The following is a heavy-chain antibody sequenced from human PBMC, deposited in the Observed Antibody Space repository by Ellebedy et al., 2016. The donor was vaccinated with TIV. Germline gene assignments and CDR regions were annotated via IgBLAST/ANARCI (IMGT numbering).Heavy chain of an antibody. CDR2: INHSGST. J-gene: IGHJ5*02. Sequence: MPSETLSLTCAVYGGSFSNYYWNWIRQPPGKGLEWIGEINHSGSTNYNPSLKSRVTISLDTSKNQFSLKLSSVTAADTAVYYCASKKAYYASGSANLFDPWGQGTLVTVSS. D-gene: IGHD3-10*01. CDR1: GGSFSNYY. CDR3: ASKKAYYASGSANLFDP. V-gene: IGHV4-34*01.